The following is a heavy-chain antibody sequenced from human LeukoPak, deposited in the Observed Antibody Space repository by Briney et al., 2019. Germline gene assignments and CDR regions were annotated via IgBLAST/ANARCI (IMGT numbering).Heavy chain of an antibody. J-gene: IGHJ4*02. CDR2: ISHDGSSK. CDR3: ANANYYGSGSYPDY. D-gene: IGHD3-10*01. CDR1: GFTFSSYG. Sequence: PGGSLRLSCAASGFTFSSYGMHWVRQAPGKGLEWVVLISHDGSSKYYADSVKGRFTISRDNSKITLYLQMNSLRAEDTAVYYCANANYYGSGSYPDYWGQGTLVTVSS. V-gene: IGHV3-30*18.